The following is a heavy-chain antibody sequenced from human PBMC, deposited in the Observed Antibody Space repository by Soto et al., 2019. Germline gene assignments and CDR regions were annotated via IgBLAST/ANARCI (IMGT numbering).Heavy chain of an antibody. CDR1: GVSFSGYY. Sequence: QVQLQQWGAGLLKPSETLSLTCAVYGVSFSGYYWSWIRQPPGKGLEWIGEINHSGSTNYNPSLKSRVTISVDTSKNQFSLKLSSVTAADTAVYYCASSLNDFWSGYSRWGQGTLVTVSS. CDR2: INHSGST. D-gene: IGHD3-3*01. J-gene: IGHJ4*02. V-gene: IGHV4-34*01. CDR3: ASSLNDFWSGYSR.